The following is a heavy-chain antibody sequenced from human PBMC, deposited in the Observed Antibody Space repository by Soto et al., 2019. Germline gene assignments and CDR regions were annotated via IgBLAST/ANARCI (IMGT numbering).Heavy chain of an antibody. Sequence: GVLRLSCAGSGFTFSGHYMDWVRQAPGKGLEWLGRIRNKPNGHTTEYAASVKGRFTISRDDSKNSVYLQMNSLKSEDTAVYYCSTTVITAPLFEYRGKGTLVTVSS. D-gene: IGHD3-16*01. CDR2: IRNKPNGHTT. CDR1: GFTFSGHY. CDR3: STTVITAPLFEY. J-gene: IGHJ1*01. V-gene: IGHV3-72*01.